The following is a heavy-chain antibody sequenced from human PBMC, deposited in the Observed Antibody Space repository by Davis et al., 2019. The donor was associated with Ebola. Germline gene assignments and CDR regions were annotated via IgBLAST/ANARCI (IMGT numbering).Heavy chain of an antibody. Sequence: GESLKISCAASGFTFSSYSMNWVRQAPGKGLEWVSSISSSSSYIYYADSVKGRFTISRDNAKNSLYLQMNSLRDEDTAVYYCARAVAGIFWFDPWGQGTLVTVSS. CDR1: GFTFSSYS. CDR2: ISSSSSYI. CDR3: ARAVAGIFWFDP. D-gene: IGHD6-19*01. V-gene: IGHV3-21*01. J-gene: IGHJ5*02.